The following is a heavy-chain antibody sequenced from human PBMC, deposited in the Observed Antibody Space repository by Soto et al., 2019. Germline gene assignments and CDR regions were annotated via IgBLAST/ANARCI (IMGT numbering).Heavy chain of an antibody. V-gene: IGHV6-1*01. CDR3: VRDRYSSSGWFDP. CDR1: GDSVSSYSSA. J-gene: IGHJ5*02. Sequence: SQTLSLTFPISGDSVSSYSSAWNWIRQSPSGGLEWLGRTYYRSRFFSDYAESVKSRIIINPDTSKNQFSLQLKSVTPEDTAVYYCVRDRYSSSGWFDPWGQGTPVTGSS. CDR2: TYYRSRFFS. D-gene: IGHD3-10*01.